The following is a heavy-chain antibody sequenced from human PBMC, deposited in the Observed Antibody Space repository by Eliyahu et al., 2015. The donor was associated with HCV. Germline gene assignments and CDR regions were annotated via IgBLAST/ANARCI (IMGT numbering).Heavy chain of an antibody. D-gene: IGHD3-9*01. Sequence: QVQLVQSGAEVRKPGASVKVSCKASGYSLTNYYMHWVRQAPGQGLEWMGWINPNSGDTNYAQKFQGWVTMTRDTSISTAYMELSRLRSDDTAVYYCARDLHGFYDILTDSYKPGWFDPWGQGTLVTVSS. CDR1: GYSLTNYY. CDR2: INPNSGDT. V-gene: IGHV1-2*04. J-gene: IGHJ5*02. CDR3: ARDLHGFYDILTDSYKPGWFDP.